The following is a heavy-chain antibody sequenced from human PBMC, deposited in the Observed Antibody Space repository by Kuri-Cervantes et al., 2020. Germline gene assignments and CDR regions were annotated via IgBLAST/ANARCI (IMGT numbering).Heavy chain of an antibody. J-gene: IGHJ4*02. Sequence: TLSLTCTVSGGSISSGGYYWSWIRQHPGKGREWYGYIYDSRSTYYNPSLKSRITISVDTSKNQFSLKPSSVTASDTAVYYCARSWVYYGSSGSSDYWGQGTLVTVSS. CDR3: ARSWVYYGSSGSSDY. CDR1: GGSISSGGYY. CDR2: IYDSRST. V-gene: IGHV4-31*03. D-gene: IGHD3-22*01.